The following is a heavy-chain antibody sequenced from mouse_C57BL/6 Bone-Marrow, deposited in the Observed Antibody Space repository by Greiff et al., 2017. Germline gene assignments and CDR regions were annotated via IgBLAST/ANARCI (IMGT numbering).Heavy chain of an antibody. V-gene: IGHV1-85*01. CDR3: GRDWDVGYFDV. Sequence: QVQLQQSGPELVKPGASVKLSCKASGYTFTSYDINWVKQRPGQGLEWIGWIYPRDGSTKYNEKFKGKATLTVDTSSSTAYMELHSLTSEDSAVYFGGRDWDVGYFDVWGTGTTVTVSS. J-gene: IGHJ1*03. D-gene: IGHD4-1*01. CDR1: GYTFTSYD. CDR2: IYPRDGST.